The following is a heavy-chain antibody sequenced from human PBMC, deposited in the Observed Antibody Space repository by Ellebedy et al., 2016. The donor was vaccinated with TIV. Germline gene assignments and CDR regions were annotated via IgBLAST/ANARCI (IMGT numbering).Heavy chain of an antibody. CDR1: GYTFTAYY. CDR3: ARVQYASSSFDAFDI. CDR2: INPNTGAT. D-gene: IGHD6-6*01. V-gene: IGHV1-2*02. Sequence: ASVKVSCKASGYTFTAYYMHWVRQAPGQGLEWMGWINPNTGATNYAQKFQGRATMTTDTSISTAYMELSSLTSDDTAVYYCARVQYASSSFDAFDIWGQGTVVTVSS. J-gene: IGHJ3*02.